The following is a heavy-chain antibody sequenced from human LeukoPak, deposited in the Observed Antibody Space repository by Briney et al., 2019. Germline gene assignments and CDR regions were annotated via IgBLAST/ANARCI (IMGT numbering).Heavy chain of an antibody. Sequence: GGSLRLSCAASGLTFSVAGMHWVRQAPGKGLEWVSAITGNGGSTYYADSVKGRFTISRDNSKGTLYLQMNRLRAEDTAIYYCAKRSCSGTTCYPLDYWGQGTLVTVSS. CDR1: GLTFSVAG. CDR2: ITGNGGST. J-gene: IGHJ4*02. CDR3: AKRSCSGTTCYPLDY. V-gene: IGHV3-23*01. D-gene: IGHD6-19*01.